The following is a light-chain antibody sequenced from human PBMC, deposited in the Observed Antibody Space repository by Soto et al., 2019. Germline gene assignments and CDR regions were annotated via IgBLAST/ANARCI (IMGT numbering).Light chain of an antibody. CDR1: QSVSSSS. CDR2: GAS. CDR3: NQYHSSFT. Sequence: EIVLTQSPGTLSLSPGEGATLSCRASQSVSSSSLTWYQQKSGQAPRLLIYGASTRATGIPDRFSGSGSGTDFTLTISRLEPEDFAVYYCNQYHSSFTFGGGTKVEIK. V-gene: IGKV3-20*01. J-gene: IGKJ4*01.